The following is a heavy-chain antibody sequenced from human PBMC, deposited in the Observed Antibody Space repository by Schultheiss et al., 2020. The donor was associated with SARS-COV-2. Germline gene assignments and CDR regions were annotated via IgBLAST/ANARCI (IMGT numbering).Heavy chain of an antibody. CDR3: ARRGGDHAWFDP. Sequence: GGSLRLSCEASGFAVSDHYMNWVRQAPGKGLEFVSSISDNGAKTYYADSVISRFTISRDNAKNSLYLQMNSLRAEDTAVYYCARRGGDHAWFDPWGQGTLVTVSS. CDR1: GFAVSDHY. V-gene: IGHV3-64*04. D-gene: IGHD2-21*02. CDR2: ISDNGAKT. J-gene: IGHJ5*02.